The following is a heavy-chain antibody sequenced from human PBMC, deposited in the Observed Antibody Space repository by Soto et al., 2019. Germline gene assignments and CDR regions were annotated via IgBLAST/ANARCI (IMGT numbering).Heavy chain of an antibody. V-gene: IGHV1-69*13. J-gene: IGHJ6*02. CDR1: GGTFSSYA. D-gene: IGHD3-3*01. CDR3: ARGGLLERVGHGGMDV. Sequence: ASVKVPCKASGGTFSSYAISWVRQAPGQGLEWMGGIIPIFGTANYAQKFQGRVTITADESTSTAYMELSSLRSEDTAVYYCARGGLLERVGHGGMDVWGQGTTVTVSS. CDR2: IIPIFGTA.